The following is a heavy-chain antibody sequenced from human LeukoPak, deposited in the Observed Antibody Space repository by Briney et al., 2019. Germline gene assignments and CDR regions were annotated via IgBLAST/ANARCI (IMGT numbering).Heavy chain of an antibody. CDR2: IYYSGST. D-gene: IGHD2-15*01. V-gene: IGHV4-39*01. Sequence: GSLRLSCAASGFTVSSNYMSWVRQAPGKGLEWIGSIYYSGSTYYNPSLKSRVTISVDTSKNQFSLKLSSVTAADTAVYYCARRDAGLIVVDYWGQGTLVTVSS. CDR3: ARRDAGLIVVDY. CDR1: GFTVSSNY. J-gene: IGHJ4*02.